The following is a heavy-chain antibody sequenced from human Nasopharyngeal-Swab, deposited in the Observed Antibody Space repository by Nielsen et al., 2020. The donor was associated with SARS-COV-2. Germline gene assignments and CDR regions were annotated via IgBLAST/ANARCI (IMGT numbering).Heavy chain of an antibody. CDR1: GFTFYSYA. Sequence: GESLKISCAASGFTFYSYAMHWVRQAPGKGLEWVALISYDGTDKYYAASVKGRFTISRDNSKNTLYLQMNSLRPEDTAMYYCARVQADYLSKGSFDHCGQGTLVTVSS. CDR3: ARVQADYLSKGSFDH. D-gene: IGHD2/OR15-2a*01. V-gene: IGHV3-30*04. J-gene: IGHJ4*02. CDR2: ISYDGTDK.